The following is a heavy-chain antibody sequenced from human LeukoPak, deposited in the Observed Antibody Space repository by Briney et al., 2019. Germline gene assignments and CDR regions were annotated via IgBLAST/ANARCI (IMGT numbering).Heavy chain of an antibody. J-gene: IGHJ4*02. V-gene: IGHV3-48*03. D-gene: IGHD5-12*01. CDR3: ARESKYSGYPFDY. CDR2: ISSSGSTI. CDR1: GFTFSSYE. Sequence: GGSLRLSCAASGFTFSSYEMDWVRQAPGKGLEWVSYISSSGSTIYYADSVKGRFTISRDNAKNTLYLQMNSLRAEDTAVYYCARESKYSGYPFDYWGQGTLVTVSS.